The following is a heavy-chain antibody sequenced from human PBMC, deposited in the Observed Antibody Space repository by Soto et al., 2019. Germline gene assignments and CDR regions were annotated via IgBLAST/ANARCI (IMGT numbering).Heavy chain of an antibody. CDR3: ARARPMRDDFSGMDV. D-gene: IGHD3-3*01. CDR2: IYHSGST. Sequence: TLFLTCAARRISISSINWGSRVSKTAGKGLEWIGEIYHSGSTNYNPSLKSRVTISVDKSKNQFSLKLSSVTAADTAVYYCARARPMRDDFSGMDVWGQGTTVT. CDR1: RISISSINW. J-gene: IGHJ6*02. V-gene: IGHV4-4*02.